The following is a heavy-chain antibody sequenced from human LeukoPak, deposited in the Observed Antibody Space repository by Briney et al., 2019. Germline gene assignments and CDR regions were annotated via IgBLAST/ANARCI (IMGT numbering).Heavy chain of an antibody. CDR2: ISYDGSNK. V-gene: IGHV3-30*18. CDR3: AKDHSSSWYCDY. J-gene: IGHJ4*02. Sequence: PGRSLRLSCAASGFTFSSYGMHWVRQAPGKGLEWVAVISYDGSNKYYADSVKGRFTISRDNSKNTLYLQMNSLRAEDTAVYYCAKDHSSSWYCDYWGQGTLVTVSS. D-gene: IGHD3-22*01. CDR1: GFTFSSYG.